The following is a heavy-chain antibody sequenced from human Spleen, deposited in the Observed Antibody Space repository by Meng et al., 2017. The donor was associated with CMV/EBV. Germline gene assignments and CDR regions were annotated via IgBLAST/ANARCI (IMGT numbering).Heavy chain of an antibody. CDR1: GGSVSSGSYY. V-gene: IGHV4-61*01. Sequence: SETLSLTCTVSGGSVSSGSYYWSWIRQPPGKGLDWIGYFSYSGNTNYNPSLKSRVTISVHTSKNQFSLKLSYVTAADTAVYYCVRAPYSNPVYYYGLDVWGQGTTVTVSS. J-gene: IGHJ6*02. D-gene: IGHD4-11*01. CDR3: VRAPYSNPVYYYGLDV. CDR2: FSYSGNT.